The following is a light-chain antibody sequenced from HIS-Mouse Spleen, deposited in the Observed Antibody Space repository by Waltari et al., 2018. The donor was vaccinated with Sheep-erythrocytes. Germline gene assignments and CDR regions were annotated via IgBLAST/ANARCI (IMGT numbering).Light chain of an antibody. CDR3: QQFNSYLYT. V-gene: IGKV1-5*01. CDR2: DAS. J-gene: IGKJ2*01. Sequence: DIQMTQSPSTLSASVGDRVTITCRASQSISSWLAWYQQKPGKAPKLLIYDASSLESGVPSRFSGSGSGTDFTLTISSLQPEYFATYYCQQFNSYLYTFGQGTKLEIK. CDR1: QSISSW.